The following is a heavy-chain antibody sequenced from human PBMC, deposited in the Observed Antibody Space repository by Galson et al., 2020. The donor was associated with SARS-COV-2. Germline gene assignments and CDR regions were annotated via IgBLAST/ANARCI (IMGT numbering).Heavy chain of an antibody. CDR1: GFTFSSYA. J-gene: IGHJ6*02. V-gene: IGHV3-30-3*01. Sequence: TGGSLRLSCAASGFTFSSYAMHWVRQAPGKGLEWVAVISYDGSNKYYADSVKGRFTISRDNSKNTLYLQMNSLRAEDTAVYYCARGIRGHYYDGMDVWGQGTTVTVSS. CDR3: ARGIRGHYYDGMDV. CDR2: ISYDGSNK.